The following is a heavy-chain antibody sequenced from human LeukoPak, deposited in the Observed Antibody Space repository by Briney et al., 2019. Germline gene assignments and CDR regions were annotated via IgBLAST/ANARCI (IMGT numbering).Heavy chain of an antibody. CDR1: GFTFSSYG. J-gene: IGHJ4*02. CDR3: ARDKMFYYGSGSYPLDY. CDR2: IWYDGSNK. Sequence: GGSLRLSCVASGFTFSSYGMSWVRQAPGKGLEWVAGIWYDGSNKNYADSVKGRFTISRDNSKKTLFLQMNSLRAEDTAVYYCARDKMFYYGSGSYPLDYWGQGTLVTVSS. D-gene: IGHD3-10*01. V-gene: IGHV3-33*07.